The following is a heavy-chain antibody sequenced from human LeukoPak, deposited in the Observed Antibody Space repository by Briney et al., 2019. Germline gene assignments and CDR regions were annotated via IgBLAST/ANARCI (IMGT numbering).Heavy chain of an antibody. Sequence: PSETLSLTCTVSGGSISSSSYYWGWIRQPPGKGLEWIGSIYYSGSTYYNPSLKSRVTISVDTSKNQFSLKLSSVTAADTAVYFCIVGPPFDIWGPGTKVNVSS. CDR2: IYYSGST. CDR1: GGSISSSSYY. V-gene: IGHV4-39*01. CDR3: IVGPPFDI. D-gene: IGHD2-21*01. J-gene: IGHJ3*02.